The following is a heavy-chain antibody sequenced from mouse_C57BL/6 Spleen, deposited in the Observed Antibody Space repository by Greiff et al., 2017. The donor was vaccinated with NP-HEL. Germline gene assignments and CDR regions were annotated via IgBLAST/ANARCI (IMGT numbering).Heavy chain of an antibody. CDR2: IHPNSGST. D-gene: IGHD1-1*01. Sequence: QVQLQQPGAELVKPGASVKLPCKASGYTFTSYWMHWVKQRPGQGLEWIGMIHPNSGSTNYNEKFKSKATLTVDKSSSTAYMQLSSLTSEDSAVYYCACSPPYAMDYWGQGTSVTVSS. CDR3: ACSPPYAMDY. J-gene: IGHJ4*01. V-gene: IGHV1-64*01. CDR1: GYTFTSYW.